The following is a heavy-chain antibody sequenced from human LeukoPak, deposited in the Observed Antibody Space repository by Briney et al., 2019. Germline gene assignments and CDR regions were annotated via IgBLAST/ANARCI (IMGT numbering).Heavy chain of an antibody. D-gene: IGHD6-13*01. J-gene: IGHJ4*02. V-gene: IGHV3-23*01. CDR3: AKGRYRSSWYRFDY. Sequence: GGSLRLSCAASGCTSSSYAMSWVRQAPGKGLEWVSAIGGSGGSTYYADSVKGRFTISRDNSKNTLYLQMNSLRAEDTAVYYCAKGRYRSSWYRFDYWGQGTLVTVSS. CDR2: IGGSGGST. CDR1: GCTSSSYA.